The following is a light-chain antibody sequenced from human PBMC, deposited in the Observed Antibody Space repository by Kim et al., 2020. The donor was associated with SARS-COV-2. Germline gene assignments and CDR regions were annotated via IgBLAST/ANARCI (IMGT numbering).Light chain of an antibody. Sequence: EIVLTQSPGTLSLSPGQRATLSCRASQNVDSTSLAWYQQKPDQAPSLLIYATSTRSTAIPDRFSGSGSGTDFTLTINRLDTEVFAVYYCQQYGCSPRYSFGQGTKLEI. CDR2: ATS. CDR1: QNVDSTS. CDR3: QQYGCSPRYS. V-gene: IGKV3-20*01. J-gene: IGKJ2*03.